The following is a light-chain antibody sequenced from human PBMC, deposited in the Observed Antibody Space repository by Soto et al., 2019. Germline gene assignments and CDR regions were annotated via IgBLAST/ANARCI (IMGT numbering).Light chain of an antibody. CDR3: LQANNFPVT. CDR2: PAS. Sequence: DIQMTQSPSFVSASIGDRVTITCRASQGIGSWLAWYQQVPGRAPRLLIFPASPFQSGVSSRFRGSGSATDFTLTITSLQPEDFATYFCLQANNFPVTFGEGTKVEMK. CDR1: QGIGSW. V-gene: IGKV1-12*01. J-gene: IGKJ4*01.